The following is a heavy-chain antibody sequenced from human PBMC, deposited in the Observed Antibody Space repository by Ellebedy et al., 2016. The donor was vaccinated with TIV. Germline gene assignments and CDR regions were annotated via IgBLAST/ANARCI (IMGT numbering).Heavy chain of an antibody. J-gene: IGHJ1*01. Sequence: AASVTVSCKASGYTFPRNGISSVQQAPGQGREWMGWISAHNGNTNYEQRLQGILTLTTDTSTSTAYMELRSLRSDDTAMYYCARDSGGVRDPWCDYRDHWGQG. CDR2: ISAHNGNT. CDR1: GYTFPRNG. V-gene: IGHV1-18*04. CDR3: ARDSGGVRDPWCDYRDH. D-gene: IGHD3-10*01.